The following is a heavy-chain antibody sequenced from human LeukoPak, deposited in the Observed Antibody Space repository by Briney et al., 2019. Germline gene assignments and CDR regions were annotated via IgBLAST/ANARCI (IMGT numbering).Heavy chain of an antibody. D-gene: IGHD3-3*01. Sequence: GASVKVTCKASGYTFTGYYMHWVRQAPGQGLEWMGWINPNSGGTNYAQKFQGRVTMTRDTSISTAYMELSRLRSDDTAVYYCASSSRTEWLLRFDYWGQGTLVTVSS. J-gene: IGHJ4*02. CDR3: ASSSRTEWLLRFDY. V-gene: IGHV1-2*02. CDR1: GYTFTGYY. CDR2: INPNSGGT.